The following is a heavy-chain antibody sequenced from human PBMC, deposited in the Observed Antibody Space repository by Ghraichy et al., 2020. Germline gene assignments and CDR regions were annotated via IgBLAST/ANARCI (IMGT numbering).Heavy chain of an antibody. D-gene: IGHD3-3*01. CDR2: MNPNSGNT. CDR1: GYTFTSYD. CDR3: ARGGYDFWSGYYRGGNWFDP. J-gene: IGHJ5*02. Sequence: ASVKVSCKASGYTFTSYDINWVRQATGQGLEWMGWMNPNSGNTGYAQKFQGRVTITRNTSISTAYMELSSLRSEDTAVYYCARGGYDFWSGYYRGGNWFDPWGQGTLVTVSS. V-gene: IGHV1-8*03.